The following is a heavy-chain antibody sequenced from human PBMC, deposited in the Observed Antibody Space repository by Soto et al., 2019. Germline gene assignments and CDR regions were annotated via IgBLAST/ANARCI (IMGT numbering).Heavy chain of an antibody. CDR1: GGTFSSYA. Sequence: SVKVSCKASGGTFSSYAISWVRQAPGRGLEWMGGIIPIFGTANYAQKFQGRVTITADESTSTAYMELSSLRSEDTAVYYCARDPPGGPNAFDIWGQGTMVTVSS. CDR2: IIPIFGTA. V-gene: IGHV1-69*13. J-gene: IGHJ3*02. D-gene: IGHD2-15*01. CDR3: ARDPPGGPNAFDI.